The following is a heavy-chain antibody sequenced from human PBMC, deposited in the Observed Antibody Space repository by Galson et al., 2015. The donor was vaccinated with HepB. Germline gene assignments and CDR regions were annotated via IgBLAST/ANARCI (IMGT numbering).Heavy chain of an antibody. CDR2: ISWNSGSV. CDR3: VKASKDAFDM. CDR1: GFSFEDYA. V-gene: IGHV3-9*01. J-gene: IGHJ3*02. Sequence: SLRLSCAASGFSFEDYAMHWVRQAPGKGLEWVSGISWNSGSVGHADSVKGRFTISRDNTKNSLYLQMNSLRPEDTALYYCVKASKDAFDMWGQGTMVTVS.